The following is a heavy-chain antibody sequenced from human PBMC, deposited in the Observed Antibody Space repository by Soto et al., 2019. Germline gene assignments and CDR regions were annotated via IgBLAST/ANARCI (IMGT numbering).Heavy chain of an antibody. CDR3: ASSPARPAAPYGDWFDP. J-gene: IGHJ5*02. D-gene: IGHD6-13*01. V-gene: IGHV4-31*03. CDR1: GGSISSGCYD. CDR2: IYYTGST. Sequence: NPSETMSLTCPVSGGSISSGCYDWNWLRQHAGKGLEWTGYIYYTGSTYYNPSLESRITISVDTSKDQFSLRLYSVTAADTDVYYCASSPARPAAPYGDWFDPWGQGILVTVSS.